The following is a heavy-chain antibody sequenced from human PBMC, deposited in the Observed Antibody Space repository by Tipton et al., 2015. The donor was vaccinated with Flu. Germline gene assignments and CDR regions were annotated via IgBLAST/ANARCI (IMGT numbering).Heavy chain of an antibody. CDR2: INGADST. CDR1: GFPFSNYA. V-gene: IGHV3-23*01. D-gene: IGHD4-17*01. J-gene: IGHJ6*02. Sequence: SLRLSCAASGFPFSNYAMIWVRQAPGKGLEWVSGINGADSTYYADSVKGRFTISRDNAKNSLYLQMNSLRVEDTAVYYCARDRVAGYGATYHYYHGMDVWGQGTTVTVSS. CDR3: ARDRVAGYGATYHYYHGMDV.